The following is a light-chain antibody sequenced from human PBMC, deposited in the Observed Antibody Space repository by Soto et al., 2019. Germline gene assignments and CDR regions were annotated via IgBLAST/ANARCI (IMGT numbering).Light chain of an antibody. J-gene: IGKJ2*01. CDR1: QSVSSSY. CDR2: GAS. CDR3: QQYGSSLYT. V-gene: IGKV3-20*01. Sequence: EIVLTQSPGTLSLSPGERATLSCRASQSVSSSYLAWYQQKPGQAPRLLIYGASSRATGNPDRFSGSGSGKDFTLTISRLEPEDFAVYYCQQYGSSLYTFGQGTKLEIK.